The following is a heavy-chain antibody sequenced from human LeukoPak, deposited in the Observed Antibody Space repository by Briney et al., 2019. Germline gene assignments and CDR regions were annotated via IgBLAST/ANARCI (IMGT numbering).Heavy chain of an antibody. CDR3: ASADCGGDCLHAFDI. D-gene: IGHD2-21*02. CDR1: GFTFSSYW. Sequence: PGGSLRLSCAASGFTFSSYWMSWVGQAPGKGLEWVANIKQDGSEKYYVDSVKGRFTISRDNAKNSLYLQMNSLRAEDTAVYYCASADCGGDCLHAFDIWGQGTMVTVSS. V-gene: IGHV3-7*01. J-gene: IGHJ3*02. CDR2: IKQDGSEK.